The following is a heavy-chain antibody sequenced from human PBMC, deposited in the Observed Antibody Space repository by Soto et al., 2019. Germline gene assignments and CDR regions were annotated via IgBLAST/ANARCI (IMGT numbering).Heavy chain of an antibody. CDR1: GYSFTIYW. D-gene: IGHD4-4*01. CDR3: ASHPTVTQYYYGMDV. CDR2: IDPSDSYT. J-gene: IGHJ6*02. Sequence: PGESLKISCNGSGYSFTIYWIRWVRQMPGKGLEWMGRIDPSDSYTNYSPSFQGHVTISADKSISTAYLQWSSLKASDTAMYYCASHPTVTQYYYGMDVWGQGTTVTVSS. V-gene: IGHV5-10-1*01.